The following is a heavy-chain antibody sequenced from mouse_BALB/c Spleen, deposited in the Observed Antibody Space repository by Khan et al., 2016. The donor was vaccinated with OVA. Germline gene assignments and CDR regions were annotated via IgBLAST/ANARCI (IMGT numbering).Heavy chain of an antibody. V-gene: IGHV3-8*02. D-gene: IGHD1-1*01. CDR2: ISYSGNS. Sequence: EVQLQESGPSLVKPSQTLSLTCSVTGDSITSGYWNWIRKFPGNKLEYMGYISYSGNSYYNPSHKSRISVTRDTSKTQYYLQLNSVTTEDTATYYCACELRGFAYWGQGTLVTVSA. CDR3: ACELRGFAY. J-gene: IGHJ3*01. CDR1: GDSITSGY.